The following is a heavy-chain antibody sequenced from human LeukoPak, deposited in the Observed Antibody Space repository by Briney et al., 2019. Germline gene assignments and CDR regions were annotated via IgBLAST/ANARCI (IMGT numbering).Heavy chain of an antibody. CDR1: GFTFSSYW. V-gene: IGHV3-74*01. CDR2: IYTDGSRT. J-gene: IGHJ4*02. D-gene: IGHD1-26*01. Sequence: GGSLRLSCAASGFTFSSYWMHWARQAPGKGLVWVSRIYTDGSRTSYADSVKGRFTISRDNAKNTLYLQMNSLRTEDTATYYCARPLLGALDYWGQGTLVTVSS. CDR3: ARPLLGALDY.